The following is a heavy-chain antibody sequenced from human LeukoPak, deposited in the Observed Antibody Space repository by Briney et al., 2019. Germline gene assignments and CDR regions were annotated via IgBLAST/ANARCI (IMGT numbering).Heavy chain of an antibody. CDR1: GGTFSSYA. J-gene: IGHJ4*02. V-gene: IGHV1-69*06. CDR3: ARDINERYGDYTIDY. D-gene: IGHD4-17*01. Sequence: ASVKVSCKASGGTFSSYAISWVRQAPGQGLEWMGGIIPIFGTANYAQKFQGRVTITADKSTSTAYMELSSLRSEDTAVYYCARDINERYGDYTIDYWGQGTLVTVSS. CDR2: IIPIFGTA.